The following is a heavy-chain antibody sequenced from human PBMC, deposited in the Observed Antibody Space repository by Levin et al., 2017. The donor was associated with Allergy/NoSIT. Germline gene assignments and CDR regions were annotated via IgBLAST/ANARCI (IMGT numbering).Heavy chain of an antibody. CDR3: ARELIAARNWFDP. D-gene: IGHD6-6*01. CDR2: MNPNSGNT. J-gene: IGHJ5*02. V-gene: IGHV1-8*01. Sequence: GESLKISCKASGYTFTSYDINWVRQATGQGLEWMGWMNPNSGNTGYAQKFQGRVTMTRNTSISTAYMELSSLRSEDTAVYYCARELIAARNWFDPWGQGTLVTVSS. CDR1: GYTFTSYD.